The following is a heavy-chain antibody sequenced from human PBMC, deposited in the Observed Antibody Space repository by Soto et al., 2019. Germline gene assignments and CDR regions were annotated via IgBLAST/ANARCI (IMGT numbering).Heavy chain of an antibody. Sequence: GGSLRLSCAASGFTFSSYAMSWVRQAPGKGLEWVSAISGSGDSTYYADSVKGRFTIARDNSKNTLYLQMNSLSAEDTDVYYCAKDSTYGDYSELDYWGQGTLVTVSS. CDR3: AKDSTYGDYSELDY. J-gene: IGHJ4*02. V-gene: IGHV3-23*01. D-gene: IGHD4-17*01. CDR1: GFTFSSYA. CDR2: ISGSGDST.